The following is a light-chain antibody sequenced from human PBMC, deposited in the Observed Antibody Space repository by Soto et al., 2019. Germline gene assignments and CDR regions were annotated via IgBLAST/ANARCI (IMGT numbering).Light chain of an antibody. J-gene: IGKJ2*01. CDR2: YAS. Sequence: DIQMTQSPSTLSASVGDRVTITCRASQSISSWLAWYQQKPGQAPKLLIYYASSLKSGVPSRFSGSGSGTEFTLTISSLQPDDFATYYCQQYNSCLYTFGQGTKLEIK. V-gene: IGKV1-5*01. CDR1: QSISSW. CDR3: QQYNSCLYT.